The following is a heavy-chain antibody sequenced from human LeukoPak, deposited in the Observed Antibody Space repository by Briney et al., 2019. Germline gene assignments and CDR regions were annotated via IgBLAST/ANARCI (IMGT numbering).Heavy chain of an antibody. CDR1: GGSISSSSYY. J-gene: IGHJ4*02. CDR3: ARILYTAMVTPGIDY. CDR2: IYYSGST. V-gene: IGHV4-39*01. Sequence: SETLSLTCTVSGGSISSSSYYWGWIRQPPGKGLEWIGSIYYSGSTYYNPSLKSRVTISVDTSKNQFSLKLSSVTAADTAVYYCARILYTAMVTPGIDYRGQGTLVTVSS. D-gene: IGHD5-18*01.